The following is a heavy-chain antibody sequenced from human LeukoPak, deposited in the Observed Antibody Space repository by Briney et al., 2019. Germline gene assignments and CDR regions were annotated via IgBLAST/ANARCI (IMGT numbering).Heavy chain of an antibody. CDR3: ARWIQLLGDAFDI. J-gene: IGHJ3*02. D-gene: IGHD5-18*01. CDR1: GYTFTGYY. CDR2: INPNSGGT. V-gene: IGHV1-2*02. Sequence: ASVKVSCEASGYTFTGYYMHWVRQAPGQGLEWMGWINPNSGGTNYAQKFQGRVTMTRDTSISTAYMELSRLRSDDTAVYYCARWIQLLGDAFDIWGQGTMVTVSS.